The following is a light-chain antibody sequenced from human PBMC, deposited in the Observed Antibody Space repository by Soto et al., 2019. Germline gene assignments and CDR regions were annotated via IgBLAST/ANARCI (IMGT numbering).Light chain of an antibody. J-gene: IGLJ1*01. CDR2: EGN. V-gene: IGLV2-23*01. Sequence: QSALTQPASVSGSPGQSITISCTGTSSDVGSYNLVSWYQQHPGKAPKLMTYEGNKRPSGVSDRFSGSKSGNTASLTISGLQAEDEADYYCCSYAGSSTYVFGTGTKLTVL. CDR3: CSYAGSSTYV. CDR1: SSDVGSYNL.